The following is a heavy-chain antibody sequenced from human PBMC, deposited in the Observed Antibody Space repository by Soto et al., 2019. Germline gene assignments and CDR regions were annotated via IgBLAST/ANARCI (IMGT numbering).Heavy chain of an antibody. CDR2: INPSGGST. CDR3: AKEMIQRCGMDV. D-gene: IGHD5-18*01. V-gene: IGHV1-46*01. Sequence: ASVKVSCKASGYTFTYYYIHWVRQAPGQGLEWMGIINPSGGSTSYAQTLQGRVTMTRDTSTSTVYMELSSLRAEDTAVYYRAKEMIQRCGMDVWGQGTTVTVSS. CDR1: GYTFTYYY. J-gene: IGHJ6*02.